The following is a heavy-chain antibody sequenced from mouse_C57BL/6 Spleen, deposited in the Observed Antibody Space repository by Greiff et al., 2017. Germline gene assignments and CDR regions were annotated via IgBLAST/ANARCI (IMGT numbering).Heavy chain of an antibody. CDR3: ARKGVNSSGWYFDV. Sequence: QVQLQQPGAELAKPGASVKLSCKASGYTFTSYWMHWVKQRPGQGLEWIGYINPTGGYTKYNQKFKDKATLTAEKSSSTAYMQLSSLTYEDSAVXYGARKGVNSSGWYFDVWGTGTTVTVAS. D-gene: IGHD6-1*01. CDR1: GYTFTSYW. CDR2: INPTGGYT. J-gene: IGHJ1*03. V-gene: IGHV1-7*01.